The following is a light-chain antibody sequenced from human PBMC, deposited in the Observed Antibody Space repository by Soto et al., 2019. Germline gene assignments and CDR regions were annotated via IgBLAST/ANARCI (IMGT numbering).Light chain of an antibody. Sequence: QSALNQPASVSGSPGQSITISCTGTSSDVGGYNYVSWYQQHPGKDPKLMIYDVSNRPSGVSSRFSGSKSVNTASLTISGLQDDDEADYYCFSYTSSFTHVFGTRTKVTAL. CDR3: FSYTSSFTHV. J-gene: IGLJ1*01. V-gene: IGLV2-14*01. CDR2: DVS. CDR1: SSDVGGYNY.